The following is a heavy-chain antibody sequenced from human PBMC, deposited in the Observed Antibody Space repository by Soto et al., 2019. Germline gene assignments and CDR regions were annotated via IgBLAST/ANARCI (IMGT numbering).Heavy chain of an antibody. CDR3: ARTGQWLPFDY. J-gene: IGHJ4*02. CDR2: INHSGST. Sequence: QVQLQQWGAGLLKPSETLSLTCAVYGGSFSGYYWSWIRQPPGKGLEWIGEINHSGSTNYNPSLKSRVTISVDTSKNQFSLKLSSVTAVDTAVYYCARTGQWLPFDYWGQGTLVTVSS. D-gene: IGHD3-22*01. V-gene: IGHV4-34*01. CDR1: GGSFSGYY.